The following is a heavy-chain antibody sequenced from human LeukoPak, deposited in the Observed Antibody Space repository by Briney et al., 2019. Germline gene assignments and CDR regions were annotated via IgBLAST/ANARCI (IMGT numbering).Heavy chain of an antibody. D-gene: IGHD6-13*01. Sequence: GGSLRLSCAASGFTFSSYSMNWVRQAPGKGLEWVSSISSSSSYIYYAGSVKGRFTISRDNAKNSLYLQMNSLRAEDTAVYYCARAPSIAAAGSWGQGTLVTVSS. V-gene: IGHV3-21*01. CDR3: ARAPSIAAAGS. CDR2: ISSSSSYI. J-gene: IGHJ5*02. CDR1: GFTFSSYS.